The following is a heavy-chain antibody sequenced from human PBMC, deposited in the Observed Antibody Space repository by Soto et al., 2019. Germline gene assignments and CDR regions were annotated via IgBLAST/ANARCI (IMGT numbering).Heavy chain of an antibody. CDR2: IIPIFGTA. Sequence: SVKVSCKASGGTFSSYSISWGRQAPGQGLEWMGGIIPIFGTANYAQKFQGRVTITADESTSTAYMELSSLRSEDTAVYYCARERSYGMDVWGQGTTVTV. CDR1: GGTFSSYS. V-gene: IGHV1-69*13. J-gene: IGHJ6*02. CDR3: ARERSYGMDV.